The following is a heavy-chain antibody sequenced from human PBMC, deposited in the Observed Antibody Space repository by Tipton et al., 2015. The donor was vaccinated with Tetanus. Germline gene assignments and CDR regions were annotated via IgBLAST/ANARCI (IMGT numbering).Heavy chain of an antibody. CDR2: IYYSGTT. Sequence: TLSLTCTVSGGSLFSGSFYWAWIRQPPGKGLEWIGSIYYSGTTDYSPSLKSRVTISVDTSMNQVSLTLTSVTAADTALYYCARGVPYSTTMGSDWFDPWGQGTLVTVSS. J-gene: IGHJ5*02. CDR1: GGSLFSGSFY. CDR3: ARGVPYSTTMGSDWFDP. V-gene: IGHV4-39*02. D-gene: IGHD2-2*01.